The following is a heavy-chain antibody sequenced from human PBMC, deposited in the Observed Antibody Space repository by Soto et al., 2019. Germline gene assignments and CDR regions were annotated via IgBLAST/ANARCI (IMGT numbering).Heavy chain of an antibody. CDR2: MYYSGST. CDR3: SRRAPEGFDP. CDR1: GGSISRSSYY. V-gene: IGHV4-39*01. J-gene: IGHJ5*02. Sequence: ASETLSLTCNVSGGSISRSSYYWGWIRQPPGKGLEWIGSMYYSGSTYYNPSLKSQVTISIDTPKNQLSLKLTSVTAADTAVYYCSRRAPEGFDPWGQGTLVTVSS.